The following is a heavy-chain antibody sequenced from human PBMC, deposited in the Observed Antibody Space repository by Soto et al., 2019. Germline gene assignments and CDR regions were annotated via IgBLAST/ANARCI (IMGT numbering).Heavy chain of an antibody. J-gene: IGHJ5*01. Sequence: EVQLVESWGGLVKPGGSLRLSCAASGFTFRDYSLNWVRQAPGKGLEWVSSITSKSTYIYYADSVKGRFTISRDNAKSSLYLQMDSLRADDTAVYFCARSGVAALDSWGQGTLVTVSS. CDR1: GFTFRDYS. V-gene: IGHV3-21*06. CDR3: ARSGVAALDS. CDR2: ITSKSTYI. D-gene: IGHD2-8*01.